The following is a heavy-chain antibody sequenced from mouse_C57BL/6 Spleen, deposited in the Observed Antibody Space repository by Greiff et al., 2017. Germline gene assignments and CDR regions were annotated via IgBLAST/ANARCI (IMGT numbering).Heavy chain of an antibody. Sequence: QVQLQQPGAELVRPGSSVKLSCKASGYTFTSYWMDWVKQRPRQGLEWIGNIYPSDSETHYNQKFKDKATLTVDKSSSTAYMQLSSLTSEDSAVYYCARLYYFDYWGQGTTLTVSS. V-gene: IGHV1-61*01. CDR3: ARLYYFDY. CDR2: IYPSDSET. J-gene: IGHJ2*01. CDR1: GYTFTSYW.